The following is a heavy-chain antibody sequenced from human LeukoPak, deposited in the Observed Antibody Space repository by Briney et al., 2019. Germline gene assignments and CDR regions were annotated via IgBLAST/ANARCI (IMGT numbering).Heavy chain of an antibody. Sequence: ASVKVSCKASGYTFTGYYMHWVRQAPGQGLEWMGWINPNSGGTNYAQKFQGRVTMTWDTSISTAYMELSRLRSDDTAVYYCARALLRFLEWSPDYWGQGTLVTVSS. CDR1: GYTFTGYY. CDR3: ARALLRFLEWSPDY. V-gene: IGHV1-2*02. J-gene: IGHJ4*02. D-gene: IGHD3-3*01. CDR2: INPNSGGT.